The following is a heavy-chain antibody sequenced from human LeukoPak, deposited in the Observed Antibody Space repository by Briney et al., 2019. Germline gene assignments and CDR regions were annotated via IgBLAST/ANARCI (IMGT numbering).Heavy chain of an antibody. CDR3: ARGKSATAAGPQ. Sequence: PGGSLRLSCAASGFTFNSCSMNWVRQAPGKGLEWVSSISSSRYIYYADSVKGRFTISRDNAKNSLYLQMNSLRAEDTAVYYCARGKSATAAGPQWGQGTLVTVSS. V-gene: IGHV3-21*04. CDR1: GFTFNSCS. CDR2: ISSSRYI. D-gene: IGHD6-13*01. J-gene: IGHJ4*02.